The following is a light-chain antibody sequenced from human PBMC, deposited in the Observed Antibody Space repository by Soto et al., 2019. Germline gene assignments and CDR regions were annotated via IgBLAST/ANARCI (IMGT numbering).Light chain of an antibody. V-gene: IGKV1-39*01. CDR2: AAS. CDR3: QQSFSIPYT. J-gene: IGKJ2*01. CDR1: HNISSH. Sequence: DIQMTQSTCSLSEFIGDRVTITCRTSHNISSHLNWYHQKPGKAPNLLIYAASSLQSGVPSVFSGSGSGTDFTLTITSLQPDDFATYYCQQSFSIPYTFGQGTKLQIK.